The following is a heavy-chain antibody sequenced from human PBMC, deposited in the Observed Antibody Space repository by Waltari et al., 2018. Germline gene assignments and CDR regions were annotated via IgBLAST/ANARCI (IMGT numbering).Heavy chain of an antibody. CDR3: ARVSQGAYYYDPHAFDI. Sequence: QVQLQESGPGLVKPSETLSLTCTVSGGSISSYYWSWIRQPPGKGLEWIGYIYTSGSTNYNPSLKSRVTISVDTSKNQFSLKLSSVTAADTAVYYCARVSQGAYYYDPHAFDIWGQGTMVTVSS. CDR2: IYTSGST. CDR1: GGSISSYY. D-gene: IGHD3-22*01. J-gene: IGHJ3*02. V-gene: IGHV4-4*09.